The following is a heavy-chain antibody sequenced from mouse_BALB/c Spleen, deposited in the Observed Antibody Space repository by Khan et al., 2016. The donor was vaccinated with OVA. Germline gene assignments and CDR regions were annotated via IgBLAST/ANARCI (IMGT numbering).Heavy chain of an antibody. CDR2: IYPGYSGT. CDR1: GYRFTSYW. Sequence: VRLQQSGTVLARPGASVKMSCKASGYRFTSYWMHWVKQRPGQGLEWIAAIYPGYSGTTYNQKFKVKAKLTAVTSATTAYMELSSLTNEDSAVYDCIRIPDRPGDAMDYWGQGTSVTVSS. CDR3: IRIPDRPGDAMDY. D-gene: IGHD2-14*01. J-gene: IGHJ4*01. V-gene: IGHV1-5*01.